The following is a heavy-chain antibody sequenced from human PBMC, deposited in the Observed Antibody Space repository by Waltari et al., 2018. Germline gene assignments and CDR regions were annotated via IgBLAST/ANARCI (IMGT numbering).Heavy chain of an antibody. Sequence: QVTLKESGPVLVKPTVPLTLTCTVPGFPLSNARMGVSWIRQPPGKALELLAHIFSNDEKSYSTFLKSRLTISNDTSKSQVVLTMTSMDPGDTATYYGARIRVGARLYYFDYWGQGTLVTVSS. CDR2: IFSNDEK. CDR1: GFPLSNARMG. V-gene: IGHV2-26*01. J-gene: IGHJ4*02. CDR3: ARIRVGARLYYFDY. D-gene: IGHD1-26*01.